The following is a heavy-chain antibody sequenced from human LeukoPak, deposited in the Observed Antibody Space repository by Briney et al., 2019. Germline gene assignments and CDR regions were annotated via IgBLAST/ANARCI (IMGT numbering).Heavy chain of an antibody. V-gene: IGHV1-2*02. D-gene: IGHD3-10*01. CDR2: INPNSGGT. CDR1: GYTFTGYY. CDR3: ARGIINALDI. J-gene: IGHJ3*02. Sequence: ASVKVSCKASGYTFTGYYMHWVRQAPGQGLEWMGWINPNSGGTNYAQKFQGRVTMTTDTSTSTAYMELRSLRSDDTAVYYCARGIINALDIWGQGTMVTVSS.